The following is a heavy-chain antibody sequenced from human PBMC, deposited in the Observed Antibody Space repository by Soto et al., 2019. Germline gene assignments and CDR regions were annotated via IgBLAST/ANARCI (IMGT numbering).Heavy chain of an antibody. D-gene: IGHD3-16*01. CDR1: GGSISSGGYS. CDR3: ASGACGEEGCDY. CDR2: IYHSGST. J-gene: IGHJ4*02. V-gene: IGHV4-30-2*01. Sequence: QLQLRESGAGLVKPSQTLSLTCAVSGGSISSGGYSWGWIRQPPGKGLECIGYIYHSGSTYYNPSCKSRVHLSVDWSKDQSSLTQRHVTAGDPAVYYRASGACGEEGCDYWGQGTLGNVSS.